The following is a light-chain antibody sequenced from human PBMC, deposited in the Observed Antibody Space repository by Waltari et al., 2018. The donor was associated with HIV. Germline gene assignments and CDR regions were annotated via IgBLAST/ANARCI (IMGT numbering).Light chain of an antibody. CDR2: GAF. V-gene: IGKV3-20*01. CDR3: QQFGASHWT. Sequence: EIVLPQSPEPLFLSPGARATLSCRASQGVSITYLAWYQQRPGQPPRLLIYGAFNRASGIPDRFSGSGSGTDFTLTIDRVEPEDFAVYYCQQFGASHWTFGQGTKVE. CDR1: QGVSITY. J-gene: IGKJ1*01.